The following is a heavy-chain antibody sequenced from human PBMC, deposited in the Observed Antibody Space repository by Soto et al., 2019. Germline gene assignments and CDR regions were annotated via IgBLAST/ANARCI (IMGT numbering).Heavy chain of an antibody. CDR2: IYHGGST. CDR1: GGHISSSHW. V-gene: IGHV4-4*02. Sequence: QLQLQESGPGLVRPSGTLSLTCAVSGGHISSSHWWSWVRQPPGKGLEWIGEIYHGGSTNYNPSFKSRVNISFDKSKNQFSLKLTSVTAADTAMYFCARDRGTTQLWLNAFDVWGRGTMVTVSS. D-gene: IGHD5-18*01. J-gene: IGHJ3*01. CDR3: ARDRGTTQLWLNAFDV.